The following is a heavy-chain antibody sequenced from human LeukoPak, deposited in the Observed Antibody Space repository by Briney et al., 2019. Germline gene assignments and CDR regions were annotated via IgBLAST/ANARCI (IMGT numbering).Heavy chain of an antibody. J-gene: IGHJ4*02. CDR1: GFTFSSYA. V-gene: IGHV3-23*01. D-gene: IGHD3-22*01. CDR3: AKDPTNYYDSSGYTTYYFDY. Sequence: PGGSLRLSCAASGFTFSSYAMSWVRQAPGKGLEWVSAISGSGGSTYYADSVKGRFTISRDNSKNTLYLQMNSLRAEDTAVYHCAKDPTNYYDSSGYTTYYFDYWGQGTLVTVSS. CDR2: ISGSGGST.